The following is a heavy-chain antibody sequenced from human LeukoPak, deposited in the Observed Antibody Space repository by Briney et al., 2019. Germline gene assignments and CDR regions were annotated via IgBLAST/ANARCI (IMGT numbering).Heavy chain of an antibody. J-gene: IGHJ4*02. V-gene: IGHV6-1*01. D-gene: IGHD6-25*01. CDR1: GDSVSSNSAV. CDR2: TYYRSKWYN. CDR3: AQGGAAAGFDY. Sequence: SQTLSLTCGISGDSVSSNSAVWNWMRQSPSRGLEWLGRTYYRSKWYNDYAESVKSRITVNPDTSKNQFSLQLNSVTPEDTAVYYCAQGGAAAGFDYWGQGTLVNVSS.